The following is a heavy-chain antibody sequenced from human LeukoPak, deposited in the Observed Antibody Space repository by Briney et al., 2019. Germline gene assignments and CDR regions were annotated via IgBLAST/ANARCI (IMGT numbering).Heavy chain of an antibody. V-gene: IGHV4-59*12. CDR1: GGSISSYY. CDR2: IYYSGST. D-gene: IGHD6-13*01. CDR3: ARDSESWYYYYYMDV. Sequence: PSETLSLTCTVSGGSISSYYWSWIRQPPGKGLEWIGYIYYSGSTNYNPSLKSRVTISVDTSKNQFSLKPGSVTAADTAVYYCARDSESWYYYYYMDVWGKGTTVTISS. J-gene: IGHJ6*03.